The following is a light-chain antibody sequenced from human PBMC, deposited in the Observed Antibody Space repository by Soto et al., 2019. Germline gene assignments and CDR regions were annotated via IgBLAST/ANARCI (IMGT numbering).Light chain of an antibody. Sequence: QSVLTQPPSKSRAPGQRVTISCTGSSSNIGAGYDVHWYQQLPGTAPKLLIYGNSNRPSGVPDRFSGSKSGTSASLAITGLQAEDEADYYCQSYDSSLSAVVFGGGTKLTLL. J-gene: IGLJ2*01. V-gene: IGLV1-40*01. CDR3: QSYDSSLSAVV. CDR2: GNS. CDR1: SSNIGAGYD.